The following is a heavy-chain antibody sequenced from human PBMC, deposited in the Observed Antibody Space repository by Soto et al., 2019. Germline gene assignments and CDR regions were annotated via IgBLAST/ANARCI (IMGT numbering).Heavy chain of an antibody. J-gene: IGHJ4*02. D-gene: IGHD4-17*01. V-gene: IGHV3-21*01. CDR3: AREGTVTTSADY. Sequence: EVQLVESGGGLVKPGGSLRLSCAASGFTFSSYSMNWVRQAPGKGLEWVSSISSSSSYIYYADSVKGRFTISRDNAKNSLYLQMNSLRAEDTAVYYCAREGTVTTSADYWGQGTLVAVSS. CDR2: ISSSSSYI. CDR1: GFTFSSYS.